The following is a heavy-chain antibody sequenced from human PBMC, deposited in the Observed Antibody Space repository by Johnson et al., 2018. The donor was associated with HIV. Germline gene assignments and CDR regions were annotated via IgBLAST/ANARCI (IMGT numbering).Heavy chain of an antibody. CDR3: AKGRDSSGFGAFDI. CDR1: GFTFSRYG. D-gene: IGHD3-22*01. Sequence: VQLVESGGGVVQPGRSPRLSCAASGFTFSRYGIHWVRQAPGKGLEWVAVISYDGSNKKYADSVKGRFTISRDNSKNTLYLQMNSLRAEDTAVYYCAKGRDSSGFGAFDIWGQGTMVTVSS. CDR2: ISYDGSNK. J-gene: IGHJ3*02. V-gene: IGHV3-30*18.